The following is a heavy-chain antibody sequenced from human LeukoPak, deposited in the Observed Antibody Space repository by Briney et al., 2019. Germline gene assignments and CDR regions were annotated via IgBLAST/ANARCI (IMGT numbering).Heavy chain of an antibody. CDR3: ARDISAVTTGDY. J-gene: IGHJ4*02. Sequence: PSETLSLTCVVYGGSLSGYYRSWIRQSPGKGLEWIGEINHSGSTTYNPSLKSRVTISVDTSKNQFSLKLSSVTAADTAVYYCARDISAVTTGDYWGQGTLVTVSS. D-gene: IGHD4-17*01. V-gene: IGHV4-34*01. CDR1: GGSLSGYY. CDR2: INHSGST.